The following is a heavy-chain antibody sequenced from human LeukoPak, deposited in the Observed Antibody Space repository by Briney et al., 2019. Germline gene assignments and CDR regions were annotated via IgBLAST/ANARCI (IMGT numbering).Heavy chain of an antibody. CDR2: MNPNSGNT. D-gene: IGHD5-12*01. Sequence: ASVKVSCKASGYTFTSYDINWVRQATGQGLEWMGWMNPNSGNTGYAQKFQGRVTMTRNTSISTAYMELSSLRSEDTAVYYCAKDPLWLQLPDYWGQGSLVTVSS. J-gene: IGHJ4*02. V-gene: IGHV1-8*01. CDR1: GYTFTSYD. CDR3: AKDPLWLQLPDY.